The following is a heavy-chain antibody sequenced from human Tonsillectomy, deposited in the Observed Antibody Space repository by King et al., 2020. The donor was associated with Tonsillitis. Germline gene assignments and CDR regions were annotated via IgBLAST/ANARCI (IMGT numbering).Heavy chain of an antibody. V-gene: IGHV1-8*01. CDR1: GTTFSSYD. Sequence: VQLVESGAEVKKPGASVKVSCRASGTTFSSYDINWVRQATGQGLEWMGWMNPNSGNTGFAQKFQGRVTMTRDTSISTAYMELSSLRSEDTAVYYCARSFGTTSRGFDLWGQGTMVTVSS. CDR3: ARSFGTTSRGFDL. J-gene: IGHJ3*01. D-gene: IGHD3-10*01. CDR2: MNPNSGNT.